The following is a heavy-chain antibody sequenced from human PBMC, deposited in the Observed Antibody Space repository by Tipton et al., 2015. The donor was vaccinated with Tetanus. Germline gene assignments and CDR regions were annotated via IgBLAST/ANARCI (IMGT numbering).Heavy chain of an antibody. CDR2: IHHSGLA. J-gene: IGHJ3*02. V-gene: IGHV4-30-4*08. D-gene: IGHD4-11*01. CDR3: ARNVYTVTNDAFDI. Sequence: TLSLTCTVSGGSISGSPYFWNWLRHQPGKGLEWIAFIHHSGLAFSKPSLKSRVSISIDTSQNQFSLRLTSVTAADTAVYFCARNVYTVTNDAFDIWGHGTLVNVSS. CDR1: GGSISGSPYF.